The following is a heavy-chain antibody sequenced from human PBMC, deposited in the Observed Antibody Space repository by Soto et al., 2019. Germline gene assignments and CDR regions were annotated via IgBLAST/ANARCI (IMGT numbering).Heavy chain of an antibody. Sequence: QVHLVESGGGVVQPGRSLRLSCAASGSTFSSYDFHWVRQTPGEGLQWVAHIVPDGSRKYYADSVQGRFTTSRDNDKNTVYLQMNRLRGEDTAVYYCARGPSHGAFDIWGQGTLVTVSS. CDR2: IVPDGSRK. CDR1: GSTFSSYD. V-gene: IGHV3-30-3*01. J-gene: IGHJ3*02. CDR3: ARGPSHGAFDI.